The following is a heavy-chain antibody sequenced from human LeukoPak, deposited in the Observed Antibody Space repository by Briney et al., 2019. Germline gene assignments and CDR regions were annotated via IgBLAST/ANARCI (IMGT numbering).Heavy chain of an antibody. CDR1: GYTFTSYG. V-gene: IGHV1-18*01. D-gene: IGHD3-22*01. CDR3: ARVRDSSGYPSYGMDV. J-gene: IGHJ6*02. Sequence: ASVKVSCKASGYTFTSYGISWVRQAPGQGLEWMGWISAYNGNTNYAQKLQGRVTMTTDTSTSTAYMELRSLRSDDTAVYYCARVRDSSGYPSYGMDVWGQGTTVTVSS. CDR2: ISAYNGNT.